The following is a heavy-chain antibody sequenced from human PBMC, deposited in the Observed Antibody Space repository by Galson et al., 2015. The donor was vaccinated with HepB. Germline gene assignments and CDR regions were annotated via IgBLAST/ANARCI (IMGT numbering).Heavy chain of an antibody. J-gene: IGHJ2*01. Sequence: SLRLSCAASGFTFDDYAMHWVRQAPGKGLEWVSGISWNSGSIGYADSVKGRFTISRDNAKNSLYLQMNSLRAEDTALYYCAKDIKDGSYMRGNFDLWGRGTLVTVSS. CDR3: AKDIKDGSYMRGNFDL. CDR2: ISWNSGSI. CDR1: GFTFDDYA. V-gene: IGHV3-9*01. D-gene: IGHD1-26*01.